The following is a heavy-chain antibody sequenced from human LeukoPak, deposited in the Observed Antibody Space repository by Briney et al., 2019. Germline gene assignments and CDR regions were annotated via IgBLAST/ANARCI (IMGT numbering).Heavy chain of an antibody. D-gene: IGHD6-25*01. J-gene: IGHJ4*02. CDR3: ARRGRNSSGWQDYL. Sequence: SETLSLTCTVSGGSISSYYWSWIRQPPGKGLEWIANIYHTGSTNYDPSLSSRVTISIDTAKNQFSLKLTSVTAADTAVYYCARRGRNSSGWQDYLWGQGTLVTVSS. CDR2: IYHTGST. CDR1: GGSISSYY. V-gene: IGHV4-59*01.